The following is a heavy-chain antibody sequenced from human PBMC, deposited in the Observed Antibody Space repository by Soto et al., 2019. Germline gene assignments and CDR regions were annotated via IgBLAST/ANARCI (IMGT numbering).Heavy chain of an antibody. D-gene: IGHD3-3*01. CDR2: LSSDEKNE. CDR1: GFTFTSYT. CDR3: ARGASNDFWSGYFRGHY. Sequence: GGSLRLSCAASGFTFTSYTMHWVRQTPGKGLQWVAVLSSDEKNEYYTDSVKGRFTISRDNSQNTLYLYMNSLRVDDTALYYCARGASNDFWSGYFRGHYWGQGTLVTVSS. J-gene: IGHJ4*02. V-gene: IGHV3-30*04.